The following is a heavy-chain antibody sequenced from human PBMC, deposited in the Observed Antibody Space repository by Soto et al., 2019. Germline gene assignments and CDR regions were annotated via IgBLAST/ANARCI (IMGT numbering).Heavy chain of an antibody. D-gene: IGHD3-22*01. CDR3: AKGGYYDSSGYYYGGFYFDY. V-gene: IGHV1-8*01. CDR1: GYTFTSYD. CDR2: MNPNSGNT. J-gene: IGHJ4*02. Sequence: GASVKVSCKASGYTFTSYDINRVRQATGQGLEWMGWMNPNSGNTGYAQKFQGRVTITADESTSTAYMELSSLRSEDTAVYYCAKGGYYDSSGYYYGGFYFDYWGQGTLVTVSS.